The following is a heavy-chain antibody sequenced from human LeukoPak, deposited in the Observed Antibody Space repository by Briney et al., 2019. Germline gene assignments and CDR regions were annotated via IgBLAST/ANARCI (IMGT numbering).Heavy chain of an antibody. D-gene: IGHD3-9*01. CDR2: INNDGSYI. V-gene: IGHV3-21*01. CDR1: GFIFSSSA. Sequence: GGSLRLSCAASGFIFSSSAMNWVRQAPGKGLEWVSSINNDGSYIYYAGSVKGRFTISRDNAKNSLYLRLNSLRVEDTAVYYCARDPTHYLRYGYFAYWGQGTLVTVSS. J-gene: IGHJ4*02. CDR3: ARDPTHYLRYGYFAY.